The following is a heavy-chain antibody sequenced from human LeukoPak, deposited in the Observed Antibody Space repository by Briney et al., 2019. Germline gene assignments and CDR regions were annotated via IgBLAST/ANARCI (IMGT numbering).Heavy chain of an antibody. CDR3: ARELKSSVPACAY. D-gene: IGHD4/OR15-4a*01. V-gene: IGHV1-18*01. CDR2: ISTYNGDT. Sequence: ASVKVSCKTSGYIFKKYAITWVRQAPGQGLEWMGWISTYNGDTINAQNLQGRFTMTTDTPTSTAYMELRSLRSDDTAVYYCARELKSSVPACAYWGQGTLVTVSS. CDR1: GYIFKKYA. J-gene: IGHJ4*02.